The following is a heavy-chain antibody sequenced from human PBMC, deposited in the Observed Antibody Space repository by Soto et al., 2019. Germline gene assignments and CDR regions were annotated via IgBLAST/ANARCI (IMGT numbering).Heavy chain of an antibody. J-gene: IGHJ4*02. V-gene: IGHV4-30-4*01. CDR1: GGSISSGNYY. CDR3: ATMGTPATGLYYFDF. CDR2: ISYSGSA. D-gene: IGHD2-15*01. Sequence: SETLSLTCTVSGGSISSGNYYWSWIRQPPGKGLEWIGFISYSGSAYYNPSLKSRVTISVDTSKNQFSLNLSFVTAADTAVYYCATMGTPATGLYYFDFWGQGTLVTVS.